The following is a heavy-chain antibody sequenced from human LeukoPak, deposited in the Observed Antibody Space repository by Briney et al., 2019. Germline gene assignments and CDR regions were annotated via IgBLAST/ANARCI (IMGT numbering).Heavy chain of an antibody. CDR1: GFTFSSYS. V-gene: IGHV3-20*04. CDR2: INWNGGST. J-gene: IGHJ4*02. CDR3: ARASSGWYGGDS. Sequence: GGSLRLSCAASGFTFSSYSMNWVRQAPGKGLEWVSGINWNGGSTGYADSVKGRFTISRDNAKNSLYLQMNSLRAEDTALYYCARASSGWYGGDSWGQGTLVTVSS. D-gene: IGHD6-19*01.